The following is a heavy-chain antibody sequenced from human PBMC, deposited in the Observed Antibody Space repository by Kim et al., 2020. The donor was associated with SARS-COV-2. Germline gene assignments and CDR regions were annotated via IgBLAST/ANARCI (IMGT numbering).Heavy chain of an antibody. CDR1: GFTFSSYW. Sequence: GGSLRLSCAASGFTFSSYWMSWVRQAPGKGLEWVANIKQDGSEKYYVDSVKGRFTISRDNAKNSLYLQMNSLRAEDTAVYYCARDNIKGPGDSRGYYYEGNDAFDIWGQGTMVTVSS. CDR2: IKQDGSEK. D-gene: IGHD3-22*01. J-gene: IGHJ3*02. V-gene: IGHV3-7*01. CDR3: ARDNIKGPGDSRGYYYEGNDAFDI.